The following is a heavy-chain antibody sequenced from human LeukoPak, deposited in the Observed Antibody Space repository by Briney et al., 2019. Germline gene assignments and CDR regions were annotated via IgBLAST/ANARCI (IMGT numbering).Heavy chain of an antibody. CDR2: IYVTGT. Sequence: PSETLSLACTVSGGPIGTYYWSWIRQSPGKGLEWIGYIYVTGTRYNPYLQSRVTISVDRSRNQFFLKMSSVTAADTAVYYCARHIGGGIEDMDVWGKGTKVIVSS. V-gene: IGHV4-59*08. J-gene: IGHJ6*03. CDR1: GGPIGTYY. D-gene: IGHD3-16*02. CDR3: ARHIGGGIEDMDV.